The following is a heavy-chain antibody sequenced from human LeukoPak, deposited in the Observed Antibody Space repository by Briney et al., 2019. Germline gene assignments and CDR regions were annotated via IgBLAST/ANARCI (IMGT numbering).Heavy chain of an antibody. D-gene: IGHD3-10*01. Sequence: GGSLRLSCSASGFTFSSYSMSWVRQAPGKGLEWVSAISGSGGSTYYADSVKGRFTISRDNSKNTLYLQMNSLRAEDTAVYYCTSPYYYGSGSSLYYMDAWGKGTTVTVSS. V-gene: IGHV3-23*01. CDR3: TSPYYYGSGSSLYYMDA. CDR1: GFTFSSYS. CDR2: ISGSGGST. J-gene: IGHJ6*03.